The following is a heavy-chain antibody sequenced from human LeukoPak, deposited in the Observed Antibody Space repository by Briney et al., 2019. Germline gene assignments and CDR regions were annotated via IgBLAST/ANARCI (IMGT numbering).Heavy chain of an antibody. CDR1: GFTFRTYG. J-gene: IGHJ4*02. D-gene: IGHD2-15*01. V-gene: IGHV3-30*18. CDR3: AKPDTETDIVVVVAAPPPFDY. Sequence: GGSLRLSCAASGFTFRTYGMHSVRQAPGKGLEWVAVISYDGSNKYYADSVKGRFTISRDNSKNTLYLQMNSLRAEDTAVYYCAKPDTETDIVVVVAAPPPFDYWGQGTLVTVSS. CDR2: ISYDGSNK.